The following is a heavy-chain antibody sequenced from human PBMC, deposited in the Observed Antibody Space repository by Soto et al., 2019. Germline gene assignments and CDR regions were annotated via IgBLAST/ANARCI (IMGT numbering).Heavy chain of an antibody. Sequence: QVQLVQSGAEVKKPGSSVKVSCKASGGTFSSYAISWVRQAPGQGLEWMGGIIPIFGTANYAQKFQGRVTIXAXEXXSTAYMELSSLRSEDRDVYYCASSVAKYDYYGMDVGGQGTTVTVSS. D-gene: IGHD5-12*01. V-gene: IGHV1-69*12. CDR1: GGTFSSYA. CDR2: IIPIFGTA. CDR3: ASSVAKYDYYGMDV. J-gene: IGHJ6*02.